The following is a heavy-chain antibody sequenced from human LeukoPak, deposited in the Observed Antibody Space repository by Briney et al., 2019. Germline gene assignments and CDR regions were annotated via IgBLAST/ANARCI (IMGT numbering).Heavy chain of an antibody. D-gene: IGHD3-3*01. CDR3: ARGIGGLRFLEWSNDY. V-gene: IGHV3-21*01. CDR1: GFTFSSYS. CDR2: ISSSSSYI. Sequence: PGGSLRLSCAASGFTFSSYSMNWVRQAPGKGLEWVSSISSSSSYIYYADSVKGRFTISRDNAKNSLYLQMNSLRAEDTAVYYCARGIGGLRFLEWSNDYWGQGTLVTVSS. J-gene: IGHJ4*02.